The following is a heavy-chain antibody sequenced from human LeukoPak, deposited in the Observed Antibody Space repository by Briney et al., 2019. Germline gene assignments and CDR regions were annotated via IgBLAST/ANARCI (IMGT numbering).Heavy chain of an antibody. Sequence: SETLSLTCAVYGGSFSGYYWSWIRQHPGKGLEWIGYIYYGGSTYYNPSLKSRVTISVDTSKNQFSLKLSSVTAADTAVYYCARVITVDTATIQNWFDPWGQGTLVTVSS. CDR1: GGSFSGYY. CDR2: IYYGGST. D-gene: IGHD5-18*01. CDR3: ARVITVDTATIQNWFDP. J-gene: IGHJ5*02. V-gene: IGHV4-31*11.